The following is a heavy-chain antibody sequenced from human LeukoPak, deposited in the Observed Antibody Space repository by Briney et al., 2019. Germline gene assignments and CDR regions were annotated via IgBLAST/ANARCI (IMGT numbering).Heavy chain of an antibody. CDR2: IYYSGST. Sequence: PSETLSLTCTVSGGSISSYYWSWIRQPPGKGLEWIGYIYYSGSTNYNPSLKSRVTMSVDTSKNQFSLKLSSVTAADTAVYYCARGRRGILTGCFDYWGQGTLVTVSS. V-gene: IGHV4-59*12. CDR3: ARGRRGILTGCFDY. J-gene: IGHJ4*02. D-gene: IGHD3-9*01. CDR1: GGSISSYY.